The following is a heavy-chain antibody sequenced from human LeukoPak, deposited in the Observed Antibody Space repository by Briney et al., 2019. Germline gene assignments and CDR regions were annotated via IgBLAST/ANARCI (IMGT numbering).Heavy chain of an antibody. CDR1: GGSISSYY. Sequence: SETLSLTCTVSGGSISSYYWSWIRQPPGKGLEWIGYIYHSGSTNHNPSLKSRVTISVDTSKNQFSLKLMSVTAADTAVYYCARDSGTTGEVKFDPWGQGTLVTVSS. J-gene: IGHJ5*02. CDR2: IYHSGST. V-gene: IGHV4-59*12. CDR3: ARDSGTTGEVKFDP. D-gene: IGHD3-10*01.